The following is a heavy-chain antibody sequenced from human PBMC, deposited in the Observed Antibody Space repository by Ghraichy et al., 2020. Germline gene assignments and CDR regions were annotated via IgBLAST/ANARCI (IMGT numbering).Heavy chain of an antibody. CDR3: ARDAVAGTGMDV. J-gene: IGHJ6*02. D-gene: IGHD6-19*01. CDR2: IYSGDNT. Sequence: GGSLRLSCAASGFSVSSKYMNWVRQAPGKGLEWVSVIYSGDNTYYVDSVKGRFTISRDNSKNTLYFQMNSLRAEDTAVYYCARDAVAGTGMDVWGQGTTVTVSS. CDR1: GFSVSSKY. V-gene: IGHV3-66*01.